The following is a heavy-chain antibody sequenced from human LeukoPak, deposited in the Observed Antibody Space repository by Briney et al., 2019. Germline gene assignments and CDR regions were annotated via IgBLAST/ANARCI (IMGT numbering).Heavy chain of an antibody. CDR1: GDSVSSNSAA. CDR2: TYYRSKWYN. Sequence: SQTLSLTCAISGDSVSSNSAAWNWIRQSPSRGLEWLGRTYYRSKWYNDYAVSVKSRITINPDTSKNQFSLKLSSVTAADTAVYYCARHFSYSGSGSRYWFDPWGQGTLVTVSS. CDR3: ARHFSYSGSGSRYWFDP. J-gene: IGHJ5*02. D-gene: IGHD3-10*01. V-gene: IGHV6-1*01.